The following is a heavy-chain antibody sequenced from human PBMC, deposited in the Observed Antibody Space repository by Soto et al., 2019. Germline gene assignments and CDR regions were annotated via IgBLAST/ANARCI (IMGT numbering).Heavy chain of an antibody. CDR1: GFTFSSYG. Sequence: QVQLVESGGGVVQPGRSLRLSCAASGFTFSSYGMHWVRQAPGKGLELVAVISYDGSNKYYADSVKGRFTISRDNSKNTLYLQMNSLRAEDTAVYYCAKDSRTVVVTAPYDYWGQGTLVTVSS. CDR3: AKDSRTVVVTAPYDY. CDR2: ISYDGSNK. D-gene: IGHD2-21*02. J-gene: IGHJ4*02. V-gene: IGHV3-30*18.